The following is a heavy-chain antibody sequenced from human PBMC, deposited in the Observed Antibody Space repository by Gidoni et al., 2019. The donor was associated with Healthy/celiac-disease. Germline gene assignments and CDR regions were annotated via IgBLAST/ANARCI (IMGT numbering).Heavy chain of an antibody. D-gene: IGHD4-17*01. CDR1: GGSLSSSSYY. V-gene: IGHV4-39*01. Sequence: QLQLQESGPGLVKPSETLSLTCTVSGGSLSSSSYYWGWIRQPPGKGLEWIGSIYYSGSTYYNPSLKSRVTISVDTSKNQFSLKLSSVTAADTAVYYCARAGAVTHGPPYDYWGQGTLVTVSS. CDR2: IYYSGST. J-gene: IGHJ4*02. CDR3: ARAGAVTHGPPYDY.